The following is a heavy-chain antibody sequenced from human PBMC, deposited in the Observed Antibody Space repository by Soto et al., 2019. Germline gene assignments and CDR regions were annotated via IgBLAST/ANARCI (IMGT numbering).Heavy chain of an antibody. CDR3: STDQGNSSASYYFDY. Sequence: GGSLRLSCAASGFTIINAWMNWVRQAPGKGLEWVAHIKSNTDGGATDYAAPVRGRFTISTDDSKNTLYLEMNSLKSEDTAVYYCSTDQGNSSASYYFDYWGQGTPVTVSS. CDR1: GFTIINAW. J-gene: IGHJ4*02. V-gene: IGHV3-15*07. CDR2: IKSNTDGGAT. D-gene: IGHD6-19*01.